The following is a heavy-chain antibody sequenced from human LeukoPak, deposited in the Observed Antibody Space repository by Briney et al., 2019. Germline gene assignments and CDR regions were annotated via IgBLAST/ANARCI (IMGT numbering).Heavy chain of an antibody. CDR1: GGSISSYY. CDR3: ARDFREYYYYYMDV. CDR2: IYTSGST. Sequence: SETLSLTCTVSGGSISSYYWSWIRQPAGKGLEWIGRIYTSGSTNYNPSLKSRVTMSVDTSKNQFSLKLSSVTAADTAVYYCARDFREYYYYYMDVWGKGTTVTISS. J-gene: IGHJ6*03. V-gene: IGHV4-4*07.